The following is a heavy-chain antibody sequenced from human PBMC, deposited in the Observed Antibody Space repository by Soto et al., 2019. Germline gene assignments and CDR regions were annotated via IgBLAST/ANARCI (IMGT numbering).Heavy chain of an antibody. D-gene: IGHD4-17*01. Sequence: SLRLSCSASGFTFSMFSMHWVRQAPGKGLEYVSGISSNGDSTYYADSVKGRFTISRDNSKNTLYLQMSSLRAVDTAVYYCVHPRSTVQLQPTWGQGTLVPSPQ. CDR2: ISSNGDST. V-gene: IGHV3-64D*06. J-gene: IGHJ5*02. CDR3: VHPRSTVQLQPT. CDR1: GFTFSMFS.